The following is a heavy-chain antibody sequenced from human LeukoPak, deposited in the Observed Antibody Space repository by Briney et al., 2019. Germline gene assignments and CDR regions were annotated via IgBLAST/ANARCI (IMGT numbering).Heavy chain of an antibody. CDR3: ATERWLQY. V-gene: IGHV1-69*13. J-gene: IGHJ3*01. CDR2: ITPIFGTA. CDR1: EYTFTGYY. D-gene: IGHD5-24*01. Sequence: ASVKVSCKASEYTFTGYYMHWVRQAPGQGLEWMGGITPIFGTANYAQKFQGRVTITAAESTSTAYLELRSLTSEDTAVYFCATERWLQYWGQGTMVTVSS.